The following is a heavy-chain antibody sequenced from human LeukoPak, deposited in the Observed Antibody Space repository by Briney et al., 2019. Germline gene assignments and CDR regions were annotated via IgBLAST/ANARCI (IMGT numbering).Heavy chain of an antibody. CDR3: ARHRASGSYIYYFHY. Sequence: SETLSLTCTVSGGSISSYYWSWIRQTPGKGLEWIGYIYYSGSTNYNPSLKSRVTISVDTSKNQFSLKLSSVTAADTAVYFCARHRASGSYIYYFHYWGQGTLVTVSS. CDR1: GGSISSYY. V-gene: IGHV4-59*08. D-gene: IGHD1-26*01. CDR2: IYYSGST. J-gene: IGHJ4*02.